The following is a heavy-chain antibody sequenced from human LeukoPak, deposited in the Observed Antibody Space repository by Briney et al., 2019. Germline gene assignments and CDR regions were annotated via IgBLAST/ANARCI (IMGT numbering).Heavy chain of an antibody. CDR3: AKGEKTRPFGGVLDY. CDR2: ISNRGGST. CDR1: ALTFTSNA. J-gene: IGHJ4*02. V-gene: IGHV3-23*01. D-gene: IGHD3-16*01. Sequence: PGGSLSLACAVSALTFTSNAMSWVRQPPGNGLGWVLAISNRGGSTTYAHSAKGRSTTPREHPKNTLYLQMARLPAEATAVYYCAKGEKTRPFGGVLDYWGEGTLVTVSS.